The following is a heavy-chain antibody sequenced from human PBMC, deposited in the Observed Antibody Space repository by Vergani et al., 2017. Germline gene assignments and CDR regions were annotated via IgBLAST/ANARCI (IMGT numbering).Heavy chain of an antibody. CDR2: IYSGGST. Sequence: EVQLVETGGGLIQPGGSLRLSCAASGFTVSSNYMSWVRQAPGKGLEWVSVIYSGGSTYYADSVKGRFTISRDNSKNTLYLQMNSLRAEDTAVYYCARLGVEGKTPSSSSCSGCYYYCMDVWGKGTTVTVSS. CDR1: GFTVSSNY. CDR3: ARLGVEGKTPSSSSCSGCYYYCMDV. V-gene: IGHV3-53*02. J-gene: IGHJ6*03. D-gene: IGHD2-2*01.